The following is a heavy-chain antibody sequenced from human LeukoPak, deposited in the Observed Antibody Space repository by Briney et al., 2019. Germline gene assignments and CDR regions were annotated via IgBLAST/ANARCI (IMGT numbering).Heavy chain of an antibody. CDR1: GGSISSYY. CDR3: ARSGVRYSSSWYLVY. D-gene: IGHD6-13*01. V-gene: IGHV4-59*01. CDR2: IYYSGST. J-gene: IGHJ4*02. Sequence: SETLSLTCTVSGGSISSYYWSWIRQPPGKGLEWIGYIYYSGSTNYNPSLKSQVTISVDTSKNQFSLKLSSVTAADTAVYYCARSGVRYSSSWYLVYWGQGTLVTVSS.